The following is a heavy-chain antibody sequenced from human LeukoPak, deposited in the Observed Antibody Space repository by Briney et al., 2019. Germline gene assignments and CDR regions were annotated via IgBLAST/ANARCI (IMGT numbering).Heavy chain of an antibody. D-gene: IGHD2-21*02. J-gene: IGHJ4*02. CDR3: ARGQSYRGADCYSD. CDR2: IYTGGAT. Sequence: PGGSLRLSCAASGFSINHYYMTWIRQAPGKGLDWVSVIYTGGATNYGDSVKGRFTISRDNSKNTLYLQMNSLRADDTAIYYCARGQSYRGADCYSDWGQGTLVTVSS. V-gene: IGHV3-66*01. CDR1: GFSINHYY.